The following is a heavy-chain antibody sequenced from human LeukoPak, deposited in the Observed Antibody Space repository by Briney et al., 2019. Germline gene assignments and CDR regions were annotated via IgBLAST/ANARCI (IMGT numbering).Heavy chain of an antibody. J-gene: IGHJ4*02. V-gene: IGHV3-23*01. Sequence: GGSLRLSCLGTGFTFSLQDMNWVRQAPGKGLEWVATVGGTGADKWYADAVKGRFTISRDNSKSTMYLRMRSLRADDTAVYYCTRNAGLDSWGPGTLVTVST. CDR3: TRNAGLDS. CDR1: GFTFSLQD. CDR2: VGGTGADK.